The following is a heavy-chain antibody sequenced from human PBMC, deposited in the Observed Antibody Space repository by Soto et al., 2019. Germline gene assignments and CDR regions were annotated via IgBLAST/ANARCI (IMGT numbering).Heavy chain of an antibody. V-gene: IGHV4-39*01. CDR1: GGSISSSSYY. CDR3: ARQLYDFWSGYLNYFDS. D-gene: IGHD3-3*01. Sequence: QLQLQESGPGLVKPSETLSLTCTVSGGSISSSSYYWGWIRQPPGKGLEWIGSIYYSGSTYYNPSLKSRVTISVDTSKNQFSLKLSSVTAADTAVYYCARQLYDFWSGYLNYFDSWGQGTLVTVSS. J-gene: IGHJ4*02. CDR2: IYYSGST.